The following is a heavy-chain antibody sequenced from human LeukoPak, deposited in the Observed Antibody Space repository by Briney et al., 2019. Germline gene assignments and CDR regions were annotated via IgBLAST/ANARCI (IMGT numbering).Heavy chain of an antibody. J-gene: IGHJ4*02. Sequence: PSETLSLTGTVSGGSISSSSYYWGWIRQPPGKGLEWIGSIYYSGSTYYNPSLKSRVTISVDTSKNQFSLKLSSVTAADTAVYYCARLNYDILTGPKLYYFDYWGQGTLVTVSS. CDR1: GGSISSSSYY. CDR2: IYYSGST. V-gene: IGHV4-39*01. D-gene: IGHD3-9*01. CDR3: ARLNYDILTGPKLYYFDY.